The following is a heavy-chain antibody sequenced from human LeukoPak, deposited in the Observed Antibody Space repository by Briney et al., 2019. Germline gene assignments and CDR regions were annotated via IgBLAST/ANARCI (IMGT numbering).Heavy chain of an antibody. D-gene: IGHD6-13*01. Sequence: PSETLSLTCTVSVGSVGSISGYSWSWIRQPPGKGLEWIGYIYYSGSTNYNPSLKSRVTISVDTSKNQFSLKLSSVTAADTAVYYCARETSSSWYDYWGQGTLVTVSS. CDR1: VGSVGSISGYS. CDR2: IYYSGST. V-gene: IGHV4-61*08. CDR3: ARETSSSWYDY. J-gene: IGHJ4*02.